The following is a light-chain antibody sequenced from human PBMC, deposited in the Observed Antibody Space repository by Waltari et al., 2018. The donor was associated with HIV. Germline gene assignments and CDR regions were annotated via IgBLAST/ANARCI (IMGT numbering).Light chain of an antibody. CDR1: HNGFGSSNL. CDR3: CSYATGSTWV. CDR2: EDT. Sequence: QSALTQPAPVPGSPGQSITISCTGTHNGFGSSNLVSWYQKHPDRAPKFFLYEDTKRPSGISSRFSVSKSRRTASLTISGLQAEDEADYSCCSYATGSTWVFGGGTKLTVL. J-gene: IGLJ3*02. V-gene: IGLV2-23*01.